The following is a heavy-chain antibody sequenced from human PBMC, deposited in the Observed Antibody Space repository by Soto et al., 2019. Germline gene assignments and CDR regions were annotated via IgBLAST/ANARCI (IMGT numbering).Heavy chain of an antibody. CDR3: AIDKGTLWNVRNGAFEI. J-gene: IGHJ3*02. CDR1: GFTFGDSV. V-gene: IGHV3-9*01. D-gene: IGHD1-1*01. Sequence: GGSLRLSCAASGFTFGDSVMHWVRQAPGKGLEWVSVVHWKRGDTDYADSVKGRFAISRDNAKNSLYLQMNSLRVEDTSLYYCAIDKGTLWNVRNGAFEIWGRGTMVTVSS. CDR2: VHWKRGDT.